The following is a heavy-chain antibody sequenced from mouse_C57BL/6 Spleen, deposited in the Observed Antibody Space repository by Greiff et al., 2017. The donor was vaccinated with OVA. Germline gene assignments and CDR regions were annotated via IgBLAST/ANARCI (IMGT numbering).Heavy chain of an antibody. CDR3: ARDCLSSRSLYWYFDV. J-gene: IGHJ1*03. CDR1: GFTFSSYA. Sequence: EVKLVESGGGLVKPGGSLKLSCAASGFTFSSYAMSWVRQTPEKRLEWVATISDGGSYTYYPDNVKGRFTISRDNAKNNLYLQMSHLKSEDTAMYYCARDCLSSRSLYWYFDVWGTGTTVTVSS. D-gene: IGHD1-1*01. CDR2: ISDGGSYT. V-gene: IGHV5-4*01.